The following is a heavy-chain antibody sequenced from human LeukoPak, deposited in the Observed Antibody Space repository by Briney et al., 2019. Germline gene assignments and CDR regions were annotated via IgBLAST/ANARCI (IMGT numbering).Heavy chain of an antibody. CDR2: INHSGST. CDR3: ARGGVRGRKGLDY. D-gene: IGHD3-10*01. V-gene: IGHV4-34*01. Sequence: PSETLSLTCAVYGGSFSGYYWSWIRQPPGKGLEWIGEINHSGSTNYNPSLKSRVTISVDTSKNQFSLKLSSVTAADTAVYYCARGGVRGRKGLDYWGQGTLVTVSS. CDR1: GGSFSGYY. J-gene: IGHJ4*02.